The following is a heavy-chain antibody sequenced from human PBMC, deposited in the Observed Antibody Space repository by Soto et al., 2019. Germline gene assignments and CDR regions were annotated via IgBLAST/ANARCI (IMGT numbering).Heavy chain of an antibody. CDR1: GGSISSGGYS. CDR3: ARVSNPPPNWFDP. J-gene: IGHJ5*02. CDR2: IYHSGST. V-gene: IGHV4-30-2*01. Sequence: QLQLQESGSGLVKPSQTLSLTCAVSGGSISSGGYSWSWIRQPPGKALEWIGYIYHSGSTYYNPSLTSRVTISVDRSKNQFSLKLSSVTAADTAVYYCARVSNPPPNWFDPWGQGTLVTVSS. D-gene: IGHD4-4*01.